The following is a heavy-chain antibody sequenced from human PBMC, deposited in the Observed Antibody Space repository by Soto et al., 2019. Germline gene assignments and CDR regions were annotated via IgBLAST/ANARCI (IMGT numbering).Heavy chain of an antibody. D-gene: IGHD6-19*01. CDR3: ARGGAVAGTIWFDP. Sequence: PSETLSLTYTVSGGSISSSSYYWGWIRQPPGKGLEWIGSIYYSGSTYYNPSLKSRVTISVDTSKNQFSLKLSSVTAADTAVYYCARGGAVAGTIWFDPWGQGTLVTVSS. CDR1: GGSISSSSYY. CDR2: IYYSGST. V-gene: IGHV4-39*01. J-gene: IGHJ5*02.